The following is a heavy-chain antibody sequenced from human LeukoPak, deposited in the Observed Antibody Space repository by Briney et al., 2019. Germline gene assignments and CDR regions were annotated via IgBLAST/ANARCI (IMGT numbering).Heavy chain of an antibody. CDR3: AKIPYCTNGVCENFDY. J-gene: IGHJ4*02. CDR1: GFTFSTYT. CDR2: ISASGGTT. Sequence: GGSLRLSCTASGFTFSTYTMTWVRQAPGKGLEWVSGISASGGTTYYADSVKGRFTISRDNSKNTLFLQMNSLRAEDTAVYYCAKIPYCTNGVCENFDYWGQGTLVTVSS. D-gene: IGHD2-8*01. V-gene: IGHV3-23*01.